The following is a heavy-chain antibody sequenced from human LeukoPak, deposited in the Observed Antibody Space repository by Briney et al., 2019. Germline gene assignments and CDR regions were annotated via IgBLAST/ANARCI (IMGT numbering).Heavy chain of an antibody. J-gene: IGHJ3*02. Sequence: PGGSLRLSCAASSFTSSSYWMHWVRQAPGKGLVWVSRIYSDGSDTSYADSVKGRFTISRDNAKKTLYLQMNSLRAEDTAVYYCARAYDYSTGNAFDIWGQGTMVTVSS. CDR3: ARAYDYSTGNAFDI. V-gene: IGHV3-74*01. CDR1: SFTSSSYW. CDR2: IYSDGSDT. D-gene: IGHD1-14*01.